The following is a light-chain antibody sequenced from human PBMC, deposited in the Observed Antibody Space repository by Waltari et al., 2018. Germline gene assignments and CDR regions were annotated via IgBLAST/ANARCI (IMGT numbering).Light chain of an antibody. CDR3: ASYGGRNNWI. CDR2: EVS. CDR1: STDVGGYNS. J-gene: IGLJ2*01. Sequence: QSALTQPPSASGSPGQSVAISCTGTSTDVGGYNSVSWYQHHPGKAPKLMIYEVSKRPSGVPDSFAGSRCGNTASLTGSGLRAEDEADYCRASYGGRNNWICGGGTKLTVL. V-gene: IGLV2-8*01.